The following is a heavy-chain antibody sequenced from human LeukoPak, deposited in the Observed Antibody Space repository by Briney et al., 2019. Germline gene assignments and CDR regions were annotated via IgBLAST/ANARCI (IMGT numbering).Heavy chain of an antibody. CDR1: GFTFSSYA. V-gene: IGHV3-30-3*01. D-gene: IGHD3-22*01. J-gene: IGHJ4*02. CDR3: ARGYYDSSGYYYTQTFDY. CDR2: ISYDGSNK. Sequence: GGSLRLSCAASGFTFSSYAMHWVRQAPGKGLEWVAVISYDGSNKYYADSVKGRFTISRDNAKNSLYLQMNSLRAEDTAVYYCARGYYDSSGYYYTQTFDYWGQGTLVTVSS.